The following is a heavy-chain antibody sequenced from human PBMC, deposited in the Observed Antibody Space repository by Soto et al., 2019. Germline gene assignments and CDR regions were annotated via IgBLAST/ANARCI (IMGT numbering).Heavy chain of an antibody. CDR3: ASTVALADFDF. D-gene: IGHD6-19*01. CDR1: GFSGSTFTSNW. V-gene: IGHV3-74*01. CDR2: INSEGRSA. Sequence: EVLLVESGGGLVQPGGSLRLACSVSGFSGSTFTSNWMHWVRQAPGKGLVWVSRINSEGRSATYADTVKGRFTTSRDAAKSTVYLQMNSLRVEYTAVYFCASTVALADFDFWGQGTLVTVSS. J-gene: IGHJ4*02.